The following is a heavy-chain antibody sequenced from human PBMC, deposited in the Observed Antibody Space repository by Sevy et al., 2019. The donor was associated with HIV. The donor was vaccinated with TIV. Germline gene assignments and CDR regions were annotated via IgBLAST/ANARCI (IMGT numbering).Heavy chain of an antibody. CDR3: ARGAAGTPSYYYYYGMDV. J-gene: IGHJ6*02. V-gene: IGHV1-69*13. CDR1: GGTFSSYA. Sequence: ASVKVSCKASGGTFSSYAISWVRQAPGQGLEWMGGIIPIFGTANYAQKFQGRVTITADESTSTAYMELSSLRSEDTAGYYCARGAAGTPSYYYYYGMDVWGQGTTVTVSS. D-gene: IGHD1-7*01. CDR2: IIPIFGTA.